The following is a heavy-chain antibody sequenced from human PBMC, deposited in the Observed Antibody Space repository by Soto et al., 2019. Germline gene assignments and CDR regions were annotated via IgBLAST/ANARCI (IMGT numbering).Heavy chain of an antibody. J-gene: IGHJ6*02. CDR3: FRNLRYYRGDYYYRMDT. D-gene: IGHD3-10*01. CDR2: IYWDDDE. CDR1: GFSLNTGGVG. Sequence: ITLKESGPTLVKPTQTLTLTCTFSGFSLNTGGVGVGWVRQPRGKAMEWLALIYWDDDERYRPSLRSRLNIPKHIPNNQAVLTITTTDPDVTSPYYFFRNLRYYRGDYYYRMDTCGQGPTLTVSS. V-gene: IGHV2-5*02.